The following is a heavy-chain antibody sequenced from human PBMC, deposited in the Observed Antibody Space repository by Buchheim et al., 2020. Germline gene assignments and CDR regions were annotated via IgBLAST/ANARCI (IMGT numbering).Heavy chain of an antibody. CDR3: ARDKGGVFDP. V-gene: IGHV3-30-3*01. Sequence: QVQLVESGGGVVLPGRSLRLSCAASGFTFSSYAMHWVRQAPGKGLEWVAVISYDGSNKYYADSVKGRFTISRDNSKNTLYLQMNSLRAEDTAVYYCARDKGGVFDPWGQGTL. CDR2: ISYDGSNK. D-gene: IGHD2-8*02. CDR1: GFTFSSYA. J-gene: IGHJ5*02.